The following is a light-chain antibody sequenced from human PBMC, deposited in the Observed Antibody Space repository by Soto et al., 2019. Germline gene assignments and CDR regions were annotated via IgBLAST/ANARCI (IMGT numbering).Light chain of an antibody. J-gene: IGLJ2*01. V-gene: IGLV2-8*01. CDR3: SSYAGSNNLVV. Sequence: QSVLTQPPSASGSPGQSVTISCTGTSSDVGGYNYVSWYQQHPGKAPKLMIYEVSKRPSGVPDRFSGSKSGNTASLTVSGLQAEDEADYYCSSYAGSNNLVVFGGGTNPTVL. CDR1: SSDVGGYNY. CDR2: EVS.